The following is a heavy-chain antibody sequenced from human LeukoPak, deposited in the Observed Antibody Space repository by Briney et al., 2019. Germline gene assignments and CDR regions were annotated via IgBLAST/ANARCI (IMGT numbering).Heavy chain of an antibody. V-gene: IGHV3-21*01. CDR2: ISSSSSYI. D-gene: IGHD1-26*01. Sequence: GGSLRLSCAASGFTFSSYSMNWVRQAPGKGLEWVSSISSSSSYIYYADSVKGRFTISRDNAKNSLYLQMNSLRAEDTAVYYCARVSGSYFGDWFDPWGQGTLVTVSS. J-gene: IGHJ5*02. CDR3: ARVSGSYFGDWFDP. CDR1: GFTFSSYS.